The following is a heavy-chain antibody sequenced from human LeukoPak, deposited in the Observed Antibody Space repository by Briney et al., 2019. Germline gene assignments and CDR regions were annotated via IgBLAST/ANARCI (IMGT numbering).Heavy chain of an antibody. V-gene: IGHV2-5*02. CDR3: AHILLGKQQLEEYFQH. CDR1: GFSVRTGGGG. Sequence: ESGPTLMKPTQTLTLTFTFSGFSVRTGGGGGGWIRQPPGKGLEWLSLIDWDDDKRYSPSLNSRLTITKDTSKNQVVLTMTNMDPVDTATYYCAHILLGKQQLEEYFQHWGQGTLVTVSS. J-gene: IGHJ1*01. CDR2: IDWDDDK. D-gene: IGHD6-13*01.